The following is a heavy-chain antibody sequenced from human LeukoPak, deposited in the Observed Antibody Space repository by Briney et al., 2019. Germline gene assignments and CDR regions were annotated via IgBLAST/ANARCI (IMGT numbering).Heavy chain of an antibody. J-gene: IGHJ4*02. CDR2: ISGRGGST. D-gene: IGHD2-8*01. V-gene: IGHV3-23*01. Sequence: GGSLRLSCAAPVFTPSSYAMSSVRQGPGKGLEWVSPISGRGGSTYYADTVKGRFTISRDKSQNTLYLKINSLRAEDTAVYYCAKDTAIGRYCTNGVCSPFDYWGQGTLVTVSS. CDR1: VFTPSSYA. CDR3: AKDTAIGRYCTNGVCSPFDY.